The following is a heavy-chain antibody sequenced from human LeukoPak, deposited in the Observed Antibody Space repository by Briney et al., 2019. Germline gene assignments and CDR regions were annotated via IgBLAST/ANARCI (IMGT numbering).Heavy chain of an antibody. Sequence: YYADSVKGRFTISRDNSKNTVFLQMNSLRAEDTAVYYCARDPYSKIFEGWGHGTLVTVSS. CDR3: ARDPYSKIFEG. V-gene: IGHV3-30*14. D-gene: IGHD3-3*01. J-gene: IGHJ4*01.